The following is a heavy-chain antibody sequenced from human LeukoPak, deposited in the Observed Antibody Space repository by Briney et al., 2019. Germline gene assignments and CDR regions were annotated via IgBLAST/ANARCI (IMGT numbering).Heavy chain of an antibody. D-gene: IGHD2-2*01. CDR1: GYTFTGYY. Sequence: ASVKVSCKASGYTFTGYYMHWVRQAPGQGLEWMGWINPNSGGTSYAQKFQGRVTMTRDTSISTAYMELSRLRSDDTAVYYCARVRDIVVVPAAQGAFDIWGQGTVVTVSS. CDR3: ARVRDIVVVPAAQGAFDI. CDR2: INPNSGGT. V-gene: IGHV1-2*02. J-gene: IGHJ3*02.